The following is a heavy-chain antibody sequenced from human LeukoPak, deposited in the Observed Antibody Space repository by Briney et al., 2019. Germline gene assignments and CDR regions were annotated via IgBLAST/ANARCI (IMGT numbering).Heavy chain of an antibody. CDR1: GFTVSNNY. J-gene: IGHJ4*02. D-gene: IGHD4-17*01. CDR2: NYGGGTT. V-gene: IGHV3-53*01. CDR3: ARAPNYGDYGGQ. Sequence: PGGSLRLSCAASGFTVSNNYMSWVRQAPGKGLEWVSLNYGGGTTYYADSVKGRFTISSDSSKNTLYLQMNSLRAEDTAVYYCARAPNYGDYGGQWGRGTLVTVSS.